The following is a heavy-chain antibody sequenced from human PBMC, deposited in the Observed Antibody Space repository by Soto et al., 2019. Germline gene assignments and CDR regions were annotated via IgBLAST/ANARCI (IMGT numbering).Heavy chain of an antibody. Sequence: PGGSLRLSCAASGFTFSNYAMSWVRQAPGKGLEWVSAISGSGGSTYYADSVKGRFTISRDNSKNTLYLQMNSLRAEDTAVYYCAGRREYYYYGMEVWCKGTTVNVS. CDR1: GFTFSNYA. CDR2: ISGSGGST. V-gene: IGHV3-23*01. CDR3: AGRREYYYYGMEV. J-gene: IGHJ6*04.